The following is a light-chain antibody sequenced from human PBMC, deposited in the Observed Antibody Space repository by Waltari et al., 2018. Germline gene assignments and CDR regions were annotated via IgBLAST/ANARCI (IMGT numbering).Light chain of an antibody. J-gene: IGLJ2*01. V-gene: IGLV3-21*01. Sequence: SYFVTQSPSVPVTPGQTASVSCGGYNIEKKSVHWSQQKPGQAPMLVMTYDDDRPPGIPQRFSGSNSGNAAILTSSRVEAGDEADYYCQVWDSDAGQPLFGGGTKLTV. CDR1: NIEKKS. CDR3: QVWDSDAGQPL. CDR2: YDD.